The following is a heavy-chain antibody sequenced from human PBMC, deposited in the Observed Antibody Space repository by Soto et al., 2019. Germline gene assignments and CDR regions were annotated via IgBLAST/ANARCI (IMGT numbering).Heavy chain of an antibody. Sequence: QVQLVESGGGVVQPGRSLRLSCAASGFTFSSYGMHWVRQAPGKGLERVAVISYDGSNKYYADSVKGRFTISRDNSKNTLYLQMNSLRAEDTAVYYCAKGGLHLFYYYYYGMDVWGQGTTVTVSS. CDR3: AKGGLHLFYYYYYGMDV. V-gene: IGHV3-30*18. CDR1: GFTFSSYG. D-gene: IGHD3-22*01. J-gene: IGHJ6*02. CDR2: ISYDGSNK.